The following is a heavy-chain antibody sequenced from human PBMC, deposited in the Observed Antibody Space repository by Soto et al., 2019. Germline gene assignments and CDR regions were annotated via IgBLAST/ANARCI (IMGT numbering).Heavy chain of an antibody. V-gene: IGHV1-3*01. CDR1: GYTFTNYA. J-gene: IGHJ6*02. CDR3: ARGGMTIYYYDMDV. Sequence: ASVKVSCKASGYTFTNYAIHWVRQAPGQRLEWMGWIHAGNGNTKYSQKFQGRVTIIRDTSASTAYMELSSLRSEDTAVYYCARGGMTIYYYDMDVWGQGTTVTVSS. CDR2: IHAGNGNT. D-gene: IGHD3-3*01.